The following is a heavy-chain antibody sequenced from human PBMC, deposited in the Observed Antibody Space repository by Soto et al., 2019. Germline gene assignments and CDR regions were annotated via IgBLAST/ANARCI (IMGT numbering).Heavy chain of an antibody. V-gene: IGHV4-59*01. CDR3: ARRGSYCSSTSCYRSRAFDI. D-gene: IGHD2-2*01. Sequence: TLSLTCTVSGGSISSYYWSWIRQPPGKGLEWIGYIYYSGSTNYNPSLKSRVTISIDTSKNQFSLKLSSVTAADTAVYYCARRGSYCSSTSCYRSRAFDIWGQGTMVTVSS. J-gene: IGHJ3*02. CDR1: GGSISSYY. CDR2: IYYSGST.